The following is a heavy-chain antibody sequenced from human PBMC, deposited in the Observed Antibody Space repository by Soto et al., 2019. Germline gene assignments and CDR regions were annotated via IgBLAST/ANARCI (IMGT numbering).Heavy chain of an antibody. CDR2: MNPNSGNT. Sequence: ASVKVSCKASGYTFTSYDINWVRQATGQGLEWMGWMNPNSGNTGYAQKFQGRVTMTRNTSISTAYMELSSLRSEDTAVYYCARVVVGATSRGDYYYGMDVWGQGTTVTVSS. V-gene: IGHV1-8*01. D-gene: IGHD1-26*01. J-gene: IGHJ6*02. CDR1: GYTFTSYD. CDR3: ARVVVGATSRGDYYYGMDV.